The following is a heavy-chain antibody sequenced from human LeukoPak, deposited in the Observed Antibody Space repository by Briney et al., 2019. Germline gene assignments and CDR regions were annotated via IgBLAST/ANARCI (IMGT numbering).Heavy chain of an antibody. CDR1: GFTFSSYS. D-gene: IGHD3-16*01. V-gene: IGHV3-21*01. CDR3: AREGGEGVDY. J-gene: IGHJ4*02. CDR2: ISSSSSYI. Sequence: GGPLRLSCAASGFTFSSYSMNWVRQAPGKGLEWVSSISSSSSYIYYADSVKGRFTISRDNAKNSLYLQMNSLRAEDTAVYYCAREGGEGVDYWGQGTLVTVSS.